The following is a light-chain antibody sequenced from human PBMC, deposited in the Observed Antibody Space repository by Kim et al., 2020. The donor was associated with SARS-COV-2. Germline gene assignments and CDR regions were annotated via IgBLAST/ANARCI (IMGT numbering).Light chain of an antibody. V-gene: IGLV2-14*03. Sequence: QSITVSCTGTSSDVGGYNYVSWYQQHPGKAPKLMIYDVHNGPSGVSTRFSGSKSANTASLTISGLQAEDEADYYCSSYTSSSTPVVFGGGTQLTVL. CDR2: DVH. J-gene: IGLJ2*01. CDR3: SSYTSSSTPVV. CDR1: SSDVGGYNY.